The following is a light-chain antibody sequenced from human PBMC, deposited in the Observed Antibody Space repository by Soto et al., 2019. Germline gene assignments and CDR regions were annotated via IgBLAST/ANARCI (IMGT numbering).Light chain of an antibody. J-gene: IGKJ1*01. CDR2: AAS. Sequence: IQMPHSPSSLSASVGDGVTITCRATQSITSSLNWYQQKPGKAPKLLIYAASSLQSGVPSRFSGSGSGTDFTLTISSLQPADFATYYCQPSYSTPWTFGQGTNGDI. V-gene: IGKV1-39*01. CDR1: QSITSS. CDR3: QPSYSTPWT.